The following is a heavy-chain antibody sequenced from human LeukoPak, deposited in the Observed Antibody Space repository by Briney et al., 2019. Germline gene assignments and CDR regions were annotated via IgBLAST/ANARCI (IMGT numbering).Heavy chain of an antibody. V-gene: IGHV4-38-2*02. CDR3: ARGGYTYGFDYFDY. CDR2: IYHSGST. Sequence: SETLSLTCTVSGYSISSGYYWGWIRQPPGKGLEWIGSIYHSGSTYYNPSLKSRVTMSLDTSKNQFSLKLTSVTAADTAVYYCARGGYTYGFDYFDYWGQGTLVTVSS. J-gene: IGHJ4*02. D-gene: IGHD5-18*01. CDR1: GYSISSGYY.